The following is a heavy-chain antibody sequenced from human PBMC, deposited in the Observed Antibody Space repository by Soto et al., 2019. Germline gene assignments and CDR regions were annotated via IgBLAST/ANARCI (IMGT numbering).Heavy chain of an antibody. Sequence: ASVKVSCKASGYTFTSYDINWVRQATGQGLEWMGWMNPNSGNTGYAQKFQGRVTMTRNTSISTAYMELSRLRSDDTAVYYCARAEYSSSWYDYWGQGTLVTVSS. V-gene: IGHV1-8*02. CDR2: MNPNSGNT. D-gene: IGHD6-13*01. CDR3: ARAEYSSSWYDY. J-gene: IGHJ4*02. CDR1: GYTFTSYD.